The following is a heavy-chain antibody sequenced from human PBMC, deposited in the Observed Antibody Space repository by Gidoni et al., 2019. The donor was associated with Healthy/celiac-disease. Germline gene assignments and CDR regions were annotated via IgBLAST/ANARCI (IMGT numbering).Heavy chain of an antibody. Sequence: QVQLVESGGGVVQPGRSLRLSCAASGFTFSSYGMHWVRQAPGKGLEWVAVISYDGSNKYYADSVKGRFTISRDNSKNTLYLQMNSLRAEDTAVYYCAKDRVRVVSLGLNYWGQGTLVTVSS. D-gene: IGHD3-22*01. CDR3: AKDRVRVVSLGLNY. V-gene: IGHV3-30*18. CDR2: ISYDGSNK. CDR1: GFTFSSYG. J-gene: IGHJ4*02.